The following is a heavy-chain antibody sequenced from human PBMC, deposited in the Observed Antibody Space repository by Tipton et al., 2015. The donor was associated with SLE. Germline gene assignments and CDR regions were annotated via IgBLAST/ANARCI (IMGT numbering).Heavy chain of an antibody. CDR3: ARHAYDFWRGFYHHVFVV. J-gene: IGHJ3*01. CDR2: IDQIGSA. D-gene: IGHD3-3*01. Sequence: TLSLTCIVSGGSISGNYWSWIRQPPGKRLEWIGYIDQIGSANYNPSLQSRVTISVGKSTPQFSLKLTSVTAADSAIYYCARHAYDFWRGFYHHVFVVGGQGTIITVSS. V-gene: IGHV4-59*08. CDR1: GGSISGNY.